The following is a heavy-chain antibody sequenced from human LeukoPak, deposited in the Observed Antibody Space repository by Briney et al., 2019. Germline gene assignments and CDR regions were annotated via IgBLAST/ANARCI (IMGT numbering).Heavy chain of an antibody. V-gene: IGHV3-9*01. CDR2: INWNGGSI. CDR1: GFNFDDYA. Sequence: GRSLRLSCAASGFNFDDYAMHWVRQAPGKGLEWVSGINWNGGSIGYADSVKGRFTISRDNAKNSLYLQMNSLRAEDTAVYYCARVYGSGRRGDYWGQGTLVTVSS. D-gene: IGHD3-10*01. CDR3: ARVYGSGRRGDY. J-gene: IGHJ4*02.